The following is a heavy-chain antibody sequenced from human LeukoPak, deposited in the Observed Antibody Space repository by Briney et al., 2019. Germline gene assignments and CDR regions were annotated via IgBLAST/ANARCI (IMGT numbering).Heavy chain of an antibody. CDR1: RYTFTSYG. CDR2: ISAYIGNT. J-gene: IGHJ3*02. D-gene: IGHD1-26*01. Sequence: ASVKVSCKASRYTFTSYGISWVRQAPGQRLEWMGWISAYIGNTNYAQKLHATVTMTTDTSTSPDYMELRTLRSDDTAVYYCAARWGATLGALYALDIWGQGTMVTVSS. V-gene: IGHV1-18*01. CDR3: AARWGATLGALYALDI.